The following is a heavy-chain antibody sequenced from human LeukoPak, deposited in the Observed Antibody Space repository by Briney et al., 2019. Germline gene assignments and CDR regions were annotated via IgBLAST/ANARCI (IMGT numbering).Heavy chain of an antibody. D-gene: IGHD5-12*01. CDR2: ISGSGGST. Sequence: GGSLRLSCAASGFTFSSYAMSWVRQAPGKGLEWVSAISGSGGSTYYADSVKGRFTISRDNSKSTLYLQMNSLRAEDTAVYYCAKDGVATRLKYQMWDAFDIWGQGTMVTVSS. V-gene: IGHV3-23*01. CDR3: AKDGVATRLKYQMWDAFDI. J-gene: IGHJ3*02. CDR1: GFTFSSYA.